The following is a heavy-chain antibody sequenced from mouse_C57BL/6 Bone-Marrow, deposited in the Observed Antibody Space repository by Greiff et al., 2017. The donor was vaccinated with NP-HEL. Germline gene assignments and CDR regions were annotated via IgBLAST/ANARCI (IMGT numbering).Heavy chain of an antibody. Sequence: QVQLKQSGAELARPGASVKLSCKASGYTFTSYGISWVKQRTGQGLEWIGEINPRSGNTYYNEKFKGKATLTADKSSSTAYMELRSLTSEDSAVYFCARRGSSYRIDYWGQGTLVTVSA. V-gene: IGHV1-81*01. D-gene: IGHD1-1*01. J-gene: IGHJ3*01. CDR1: GYTFTSYG. CDR3: ARRGSSYRIDY. CDR2: INPRSGNT.